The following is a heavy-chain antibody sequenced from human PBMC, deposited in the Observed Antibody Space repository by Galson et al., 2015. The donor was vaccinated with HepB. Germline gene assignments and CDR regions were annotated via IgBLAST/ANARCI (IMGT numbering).Heavy chain of an antibody. CDR1: GFTFSDYY. V-gene: IGHV3-11*06. CDR3: ARDTAIAAAGLTDY. J-gene: IGHJ4*02. D-gene: IGHD6-13*01. Sequence: SLRLSCAASGFTFSDYYMSWIRQAPGKGLEWVSYISSSSSYTNYADSVKGRFTISRDNAKNSLYLQMNSLRAEDTAVYYCARDTAIAAAGLTDYWGQGTLVTVSS. CDR2: ISSSSSYT.